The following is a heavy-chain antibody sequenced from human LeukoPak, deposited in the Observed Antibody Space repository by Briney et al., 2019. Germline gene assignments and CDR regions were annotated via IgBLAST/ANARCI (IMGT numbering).Heavy chain of an antibody. D-gene: IGHD6-19*01. CDR2: IYSGGST. CDR1: GFTVSNNY. V-gene: IGHV3-53*01. CDR3: AKYSSGWTSDYYYYYMDV. J-gene: IGHJ6*03. Sequence: GGSLRLSCAASGFTVSNNYMRWVRQAPGKGLEWVSLIYSGGSTYYADSVKGRFTISRDNSKSTLYIQMNSLRAEDTAVYYCAKYSSGWTSDYYYYYMDVWGKGTTVTISS.